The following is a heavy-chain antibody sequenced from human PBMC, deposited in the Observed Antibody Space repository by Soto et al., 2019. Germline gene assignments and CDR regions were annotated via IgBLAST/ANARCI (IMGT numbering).Heavy chain of an antibody. J-gene: IGHJ4*02. CDR2: ISQSGST. V-gene: IGHV4-34*01. CDR1: GGSFSGYY. CDR3: ARGQDKAKVGY. D-gene: IGHD5-18*01. Sequence: QVQLQQWGAGLLKPSETLSLTCAVSGGSFSGYYWSWIRQPPGKGLEWIGEISQSGSTNYNPSLKSRVTISVDTSKYQFSLKLSAVTAADTAVYYCARGQDKAKVGYWGQGTLVTVSS.